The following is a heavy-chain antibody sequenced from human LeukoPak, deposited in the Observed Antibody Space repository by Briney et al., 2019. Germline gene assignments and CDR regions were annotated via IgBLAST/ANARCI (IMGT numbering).Heavy chain of an antibody. Sequence: GGSLRLSCAASGFTFSSYWMTWVRQAPGRGLEWVANIKQDGSEKFYVDSVKGRFTISRDNAKNSLYLQMNSLRAEDTAVYYCARDPDYGSGSYVDVWGKGTTVTVSS. CDR2: IKQDGSEK. V-gene: IGHV3-7*01. CDR3: ARDPDYGSGSYVDV. D-gene: IGHD3-10*01. CDR1: GFTFSSYW. J-gene: IGHJ6*04.